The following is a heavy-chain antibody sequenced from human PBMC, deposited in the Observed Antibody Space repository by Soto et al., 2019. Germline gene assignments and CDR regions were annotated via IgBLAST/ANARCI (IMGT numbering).Heavy chain of an antibody. V-gene: IGHV4-59*08. CDR1: GDSISPSY. Sequence: PSETLSLTCAVSGDSISPSYWTWIRQSPGKGLECIGYIYYSGSTNYNPSLKSRVTISVDTSKNQFSLKLSSVTAADTAVYYCAGHGAGFGELPIYYYGMDVWGQGTTVTVSS. CDR3: AGHGAGFGELPIYYYGMDV. J-gene: IGHJ6*02. CDR2: IYYSGST. D-gene: IGHD3-10*01.